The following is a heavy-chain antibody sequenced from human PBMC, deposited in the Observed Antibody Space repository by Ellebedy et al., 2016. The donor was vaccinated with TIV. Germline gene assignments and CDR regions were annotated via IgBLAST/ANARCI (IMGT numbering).Heavy chain of an antibody. J-gene: IGHJ5*02. CDR2: IYQDGGVQ. D-gene: IGHD4-17*01. CDR3: ARRGSYGDYAVQINSWFDT. Sequence: PGGSLRLSCAASGFSFRSYWMSWVRQAPGKGLEWVANIYQDGGVQYYVDSVKGRFTISRDNANKSLFLQMHNLRVEDTAVYYCARRGSYGDYAVQINSWFDTWGRGTLVTVSS. V-gene: IGHV3-7*01. CDR1: GFSFRSYW.